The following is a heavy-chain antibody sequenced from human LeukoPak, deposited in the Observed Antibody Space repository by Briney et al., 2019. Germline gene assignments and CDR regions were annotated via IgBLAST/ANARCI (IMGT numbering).Heavy chain of an antibody. CDR3: ASYEPYRLVAFDI. V-gene: IGHV4-59*01. Sequence: PSETLSLTCTVSGGSISSYYWSWLRQPPGKGLEGIGYIYYSGSTNYNPSLKSRVTISVDTSKNQFSLKLSSVTAADTAVYYCASYEPYRLVAFDIWGQGTMVTVSS. CDR1: GGSISSYY. J-gene: IGHJ3*02. D-gene: IGHD1-14*01. CDR2: IYYSGST.